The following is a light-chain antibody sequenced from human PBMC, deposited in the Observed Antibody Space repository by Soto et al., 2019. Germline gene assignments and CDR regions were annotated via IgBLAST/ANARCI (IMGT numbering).Light chain of an antibody. CDR3: HHYGRSPA. CDR2: VAS. V-gene: IGKV3-20*01. J-gene: IGKJ4*01. CDR1: QIVTSSY. Sequence: EIVLTQSPGTLSLSPGERATLSCRASQIVTSSYLAWYQQKPGQAPRLLIYVASSRATGIPDRFSGSGSGTDFTLTISRLEPEDFAVYYCHHYGRSPAFGGGTKVEIK.